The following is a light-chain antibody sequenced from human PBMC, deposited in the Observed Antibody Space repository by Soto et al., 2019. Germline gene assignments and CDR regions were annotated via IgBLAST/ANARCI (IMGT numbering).Light chain of an antibody. Sequence: DIQLTQSPSFLSASIGDRVTITCRASLDISTYLAWYQQKPGSAPKLLIYAASTLQSGVPSRFSGSGSGTEFTLTISSLQPDDFATYYCQQYNSYSFTFGPGTKVDI. CDR1: LDISTY. V-gene: IGKV1-9*01. J-gene: IGKJ3*01. CDR3: QQYNSYSFT. CDR2: AAS.